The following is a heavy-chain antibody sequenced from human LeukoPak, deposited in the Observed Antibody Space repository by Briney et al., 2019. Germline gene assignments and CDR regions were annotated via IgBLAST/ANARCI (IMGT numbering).Heavy chain of an antibody. V-gene: IGHV3-7*01. CDR2: IKPDGTEK. CDR1: GFFFSNYW. Sequence: SGGSLRLSCAASGFFFSNYWMSWVRQAPGKGLEWVANIKPDGTEKYYVDSLKGRFTISRDNAKNSLYLQMNSLRVEDTAVYYCARGGNSSWDYWGQGALVTVSS. D-gene: IGHD6-6*01. CDR3: ARGGNSSWDY. J-gene: IGHJ4*02.